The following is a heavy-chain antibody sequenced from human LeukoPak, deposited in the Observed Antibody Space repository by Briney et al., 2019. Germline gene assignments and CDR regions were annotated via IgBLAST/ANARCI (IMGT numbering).Heavy chain of an antibody. V-gene: IGHV3-74*01. J-gene: IGHJ4*02. CDR1: GFTFSSYW. CDR2: INTDGSST. Sequence: GGSLRLSCAASGFTFSSYWMHWVRQAPGKGLVWVSRINTDGSSTSYADSVKGRFTISRDNAKNTLYLQMNSLRAEDTAVYYCARGVTGEIIDYWGQGTLVTVSS. D-gene: IGHD7-27*01. CDR3: ARGVTGEIIDY.